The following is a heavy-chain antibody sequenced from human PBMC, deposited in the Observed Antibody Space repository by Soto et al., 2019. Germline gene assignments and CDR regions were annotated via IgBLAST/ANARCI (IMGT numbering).Heavy chain of an antibody. J-gene: IGHJ6*02. CDR3: ARDPPLGGMDV. D-gene: IGHD3-16*01. Sequence: SETLSLTCTVSGGSISSGDYYWSWIRQPPGKGLEWIEYIYYSGSTYYNPSLKSRVTISVDTSKNQFSLKLSSVTAADTAVYYCARDPPLGGMDVWGQGTTVTVSS. V-gene: IGHV4-30-4*01. CDR2: IYYSGST. CDR1: GGSISSGDYY.